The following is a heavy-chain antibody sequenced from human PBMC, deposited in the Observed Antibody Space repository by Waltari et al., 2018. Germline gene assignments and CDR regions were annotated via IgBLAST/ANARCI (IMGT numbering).Heavy chain of an antibody. CDR2: INHSGST. CDR3: ARGDIVVVGNWFDP. CDR1: GGSFSGYY. D-gene: IGHD2-21*01. J-gene: IGHJ5*02. V-gene: IGHV4-34*01. Sequence: QVQLQQWGAGLLKPSETLSLTCAVYGGSFSGYYWSWIRQPPGKGLWWIGEINHSGSTNYNPSLKSRVTISVDTSKNQFSLKLSSVTAADTAVYYCARGDIVVVGNWFDPWGQGTLVTVSS.